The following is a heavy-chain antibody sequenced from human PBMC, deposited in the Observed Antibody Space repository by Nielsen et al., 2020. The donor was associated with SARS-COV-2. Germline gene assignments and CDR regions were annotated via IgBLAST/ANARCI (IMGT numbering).Heavy chain of an antibody. CDR2: ISWNSDSI. D-gene: IGHD2-2*01. V-gene: IGHV3-9*01. J-gene: IGHJ4*02. CDR3: AKDIDCSSTSCFVFDY. Sequence: SLKISCEASGFIFLDHTMHWVRQAPGKGLEWVSGISWNSDSIGYADSVKGRFTISRDNAKNSLYLQMNSLRAEDTALYYCAKDIDCSSTSCFVFDYWGQGTLVTVSS. CDR1: GFIFLDHT.